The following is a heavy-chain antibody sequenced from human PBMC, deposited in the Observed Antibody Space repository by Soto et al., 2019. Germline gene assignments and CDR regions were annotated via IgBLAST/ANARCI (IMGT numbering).Heavy chain of an antibody. D-gene: IGHD3-22*01. CDR3: ARVGRRRQYYYDSSGYYDFDY. CDR1: GYTFTSYG. CDR2: ISAYNGNT. V-gene: IGHV1-18*01. J-gene: IGHJ4*02. Sequence: GASVKVSCKASGYTFTSYGISWVRQAPGQGLEWMGWISAYNGNTNYAQKLQGRVTMTTDTSTSTAYMELRSLRSDDTAVYYCARVGRRRQYYYDSSGYYDFDYWGQGTLVTVSS.